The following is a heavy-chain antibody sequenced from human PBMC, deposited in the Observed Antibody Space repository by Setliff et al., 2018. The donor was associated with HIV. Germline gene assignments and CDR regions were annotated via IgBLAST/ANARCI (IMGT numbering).Heavy chain of an antibody. J-gene: IGHJ4*02. CDR1: GFTFSNYA. V-gene: IGHV3-23*01. Sequence: PGGSLRLSCAASGFTFSNYAMNWVRQTPGKGLEWVSGISAGGGTTYYADSVKGRFTISRDNAKKSLYLQMNSLRAEDTALYYCARDYSRYTWNYFDYWGQGTLVTVSS. CDR2: ISAGGGTT. D-gene: IGHD1-20*01. CDR3: ARDYSRYTWNYFDY.